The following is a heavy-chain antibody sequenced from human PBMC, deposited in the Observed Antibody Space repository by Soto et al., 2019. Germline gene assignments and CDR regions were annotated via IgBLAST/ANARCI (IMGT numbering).Heavy chain of an antibody. CDR2: ISYDGSNK. V-gene: IGHV3-30*18. CDR1: GFTFSSYG. J-gene: IGHJ6*01. Sequence: QVQLVESGGGVVQPGRSLRLSCAASGFTFSSYGMHWVRQAPGKGLEWVAVISYDGSNKYYADSVKGRFTISRDNSKNTLYLQMYSLRAEDTAVYYCVKGVATIHYYYGMDVW. CDR3: VKGVATIHYYYGMDV. D-gene: IGHD5-12*01.